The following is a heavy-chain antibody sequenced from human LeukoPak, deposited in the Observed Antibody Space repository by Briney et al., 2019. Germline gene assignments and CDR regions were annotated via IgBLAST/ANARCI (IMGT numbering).Heavy chain of an antibody. D-gene: IGHD6-6*01. CDR1: GLTFSSYS. CDR3: ARDRRSIAARPDFDP. Sequence: GGSLRLSCAASGLTFSSYSMNWVRQAPGKGLEWVSSISSSSSYIYYADSVKGRFTISRDNAKNSLYLQMNSLRAEDTAVYYCARDRRSIAARPDFDPWGQGTLVTVSS. J-gene: IGHJ5*02. CDR2: ISSSSSYI. V-gene: IGHV3-21*01.